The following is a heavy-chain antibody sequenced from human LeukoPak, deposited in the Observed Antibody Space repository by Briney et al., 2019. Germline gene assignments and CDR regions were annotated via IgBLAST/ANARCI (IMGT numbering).Heavy chain of an antibody. J-gene: IGHJ4*02. CDR2: IYDNGST. CDR3: ARDVGPTGNEYYFDS. Sequence: PGGSLRLSCAASGFTFSSYSMNWVRQPPGKGLEWIGFIYDNGSTKYSPSLKSRVTMSVDTSKKQFSLKLSSVTAADTAVYYCARDVGPTGNEYYFDSWGQGTLVTVSS. D-gene: IGHD4-23*01. V-gene: IGHV4-59*01. CDR1: GFTFSSYS.